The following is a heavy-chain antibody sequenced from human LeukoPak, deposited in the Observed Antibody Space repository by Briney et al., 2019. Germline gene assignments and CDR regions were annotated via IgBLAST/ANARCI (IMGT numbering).Heavy chain of an antibody. V-gene: IGHV1-2*02. J-gene: IGHJ5*02. D-gene: IGHD5-12*01. CDR1: GNTFTGHY. CDR2: INPNSGGT. Sequence: ASVKISCKASGNTFTGHYFHWVRQAPGQGLEWMGWINPNSGGTNYAQKFQGKVTMTRDASISTVYMELSRLRSDDTAVYYCARRRSGYVDWFDPWGQGTLVTVSS. CDR3: ARRRSGYVDWFDP.